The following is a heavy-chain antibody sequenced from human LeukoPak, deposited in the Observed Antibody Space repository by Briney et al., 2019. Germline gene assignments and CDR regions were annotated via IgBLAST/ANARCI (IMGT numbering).Heavy chain of an antibody. J-gene: IGHJ4*02. CDR2: VSGSGGST. V-gene: IGHV3-23*01. CDR1: GFTFSSYG. D-gene: IGHD3-22*01. Sequence: PGGSLRLSCAASGFTFSSYGMSWVRQAPGKGLEWVSTVSGSGGSTYYADSVKGRFTFSRDNSENTLYLQMNSLRAEDTAIYYCARRRYDSSGHPDYWGQGTLVTVSS. CDR3: ARRRYDSSGHPDY.